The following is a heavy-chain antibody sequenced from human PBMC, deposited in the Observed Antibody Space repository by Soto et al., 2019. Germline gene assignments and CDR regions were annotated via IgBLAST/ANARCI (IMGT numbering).Heavy chain of an antibody. J-gene: IGHJ6*02. CDR2: ISGYNGDT. D-gene: IGHD2-8*01. V-gene: IGHV1-18*01. CDR1: GYTFTRYG. CDR3: AKNGQPPYYYYGLDV. Sequence: QGQLVQSEAEVKKPGASVKVSCKASGYTFTRYGISWVRQAPGQGLEWMGWISGYNGDTTYAQKFQGRVTXPXXXSXXTAYMELRSLTSDDTAVYYCAKNGQPPYYYYGLDVWGQGTKVTVSS.